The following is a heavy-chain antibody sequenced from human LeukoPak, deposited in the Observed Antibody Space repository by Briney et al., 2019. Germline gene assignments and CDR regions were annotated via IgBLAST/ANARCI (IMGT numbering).Heavy chain of an antibody. V-gene: IGHV3-30*02. CDR3: AKAPVAGPNWFDP. CDR1: GFTFSSYG. D-gene: IGHD6-19*01. Sequence: PGGSLRLSCAASGFTFSSYGMHWVRQAPGKGLEWVAFIRYDGSNKYYADSVKGRFTISRDNSKNTLYLQMNSPRAEDTAVYYCAKAPVAGPNWFDPWGQGTLVTVSS. J-gene: IGHJ5*02. CDR2: IRYDGSNK.